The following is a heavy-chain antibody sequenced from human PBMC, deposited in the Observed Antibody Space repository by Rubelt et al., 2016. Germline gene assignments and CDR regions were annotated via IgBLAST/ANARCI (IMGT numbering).Heavy chain of an antibody. D-gene: IGHD4-17*01. V-gene: IGHV3-23*01. Sequence: GKGLEWVSGISGSGAGTYYADSVKGRFTISRDNGKNSFFLQMNSLRAEDTAVYYCASWGPLEYGDYSYYYYGMDVWGQGTTVTVSS. CDR2: ISGSGAGT. J-gene: IGHJ6*02. CDR3: ASWGPLEYGDYSYYYYGMDV.